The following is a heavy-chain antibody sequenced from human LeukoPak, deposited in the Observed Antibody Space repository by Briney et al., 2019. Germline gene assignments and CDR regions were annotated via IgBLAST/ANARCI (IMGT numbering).Heavy chain of an antibody. J-gene: IGHJ5*02. V-gene: IGHV4-39*01. CDR3: ARHNSGSIVVVTGWFDP. CDR1: GGSISSSSYY. CDR2: IYYSGST. Sequence: SETLSLTCTVSGGSISSSSYYWGWIRQPPGKGLEWIESIYYSGSTYYNPSLKSRVTISVDTSKNQFSLKLSSVTAADTAVYYCARHNSGSIVVVTGWFDPWGQGTLVTVSS. D-gene: IGHD3-22*01.